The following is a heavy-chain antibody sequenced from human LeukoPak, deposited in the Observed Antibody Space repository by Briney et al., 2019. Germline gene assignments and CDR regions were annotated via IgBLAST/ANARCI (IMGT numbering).Heavy chain of an antibody. CDR1: GFTFEDYA. CDR2: ISWNSGNI. Sequence: GRSLRLSCAASGFTFEDYAMHWVRQAPGKGLEWVSGISWNSGNIDYADSVKGRFTISRDNAKNSLYLQMNSLRAEDTALYYCTKDKGGHGSGSYIWAGMDVWGQGTTVTVSS. D-gene: IGHD3-10*01. CDR3: TKDKGGHGSGSYIWAGMDV. V-gene: IGHV3-9*01. J-gene: IGHJ6*02.